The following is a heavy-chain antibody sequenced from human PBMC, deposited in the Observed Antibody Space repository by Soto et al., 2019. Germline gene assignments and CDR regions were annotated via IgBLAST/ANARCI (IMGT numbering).Heavy chain of an antibody. CDR1: GFTFSSYW. CDR2: IKQDGSDK. CDR3: ARDSHGSGSYYGGDDASDI. D-gene: IGHD3-10*01. Sequence: EAQLVESGGGLVLPGGSLRLSCAASGFTFSSYWMSWVRQAPGKGLEWVANIKQDGSDKYYVDSVKGRFTISRDNAKKSLSLQMNSLRADDTAVYYCARDSHGSGSYYGGDDASDIWGQGTMVTVSS. V-gene: IGHV3-7*03. J-gene: IGHJ3*02.